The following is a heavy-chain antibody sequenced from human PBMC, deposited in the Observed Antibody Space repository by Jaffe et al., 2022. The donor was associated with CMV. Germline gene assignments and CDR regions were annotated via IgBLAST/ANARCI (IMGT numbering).Heavy chain of an antibody. J-gene: IGHJ5*02. CDR1: GFTFSSYS. Sequence: EVQLVESGGGLVQPGGSLRLSCAASGFTFSSYSMNWVRQAPGKGLEWVSYISSSSSTIYYADSVKGRFTISRDNAKNSLYLQMNSLRDEDTAVYYCARLYSSGWSPGGWFDPWGQGTLVTVSS. CDR3: ARLYSSGWSPGGWFDP. CDR2: ISSSSSTI. D-gene: IGHD6-19*01. V-gene: IGHV3-48*02.